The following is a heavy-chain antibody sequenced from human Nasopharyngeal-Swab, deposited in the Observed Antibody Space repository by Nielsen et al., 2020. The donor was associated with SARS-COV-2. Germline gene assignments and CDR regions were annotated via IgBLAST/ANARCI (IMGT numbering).Heavy chain of an antibody. CDR1: GFTFSSYA. V-gene: IGHV3-23*01. J-gene: IGHJ4*02. D-gene: IGHD6-19*01. CDR2: ISASGGST. Sequence: GESLKISCAASGFTFSSYAMTWVRQAPGKGLEWVSAISASGGSTYYADSVRGRFTISRDNSKNTLHLEMHSLRAEDTAVYYCAKSDVAEPVAVTDCYFDYWGQGTLVTVSS. CDR3: AKSDVAEPVAVTDCYFDY.